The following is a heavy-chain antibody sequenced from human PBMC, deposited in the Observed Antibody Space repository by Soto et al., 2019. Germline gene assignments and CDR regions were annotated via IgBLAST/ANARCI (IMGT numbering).Heavy chain of an antibody. V-gene: IGHV4-30-2*01. Sequence: QLQLQESGSGLVKPSQTLSLTCAVSGGSISSGGYSWSWIRQPPGKGLEWIGYIYHSGSTYYNPSLKSRVTISVDRSKNQVSLKLSSVTAADTAVYYCARALAYCGGDCYQFDYWGQGTLVTVSS. CDR3: ARALAYCGGDCYQFDY. D-gene: IGHD2-21*02. CDR2: IYHSGST. J-gene: IGHJ4*02. CDR1: GGSISSGGYS.